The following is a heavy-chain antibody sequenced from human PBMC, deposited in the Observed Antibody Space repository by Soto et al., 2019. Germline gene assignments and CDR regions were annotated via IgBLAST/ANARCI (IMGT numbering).Heavy chain of an antibody. J-gene: IGHJ4*02. V-gene: IGHV1-18*01. CDR1: GYTFTSYG. CDR2: ISAYNGNT. Sequence: ASVKVSCKASGYTFTSYGISWVRQAPGQGLEWMGWISAYNGNTNYAQKLQGRVTMTTDTSTSTAYMELRSLTAEDSALYYCSRSLNSWGQGTLVTVSS. CDR3: SRSLNS.